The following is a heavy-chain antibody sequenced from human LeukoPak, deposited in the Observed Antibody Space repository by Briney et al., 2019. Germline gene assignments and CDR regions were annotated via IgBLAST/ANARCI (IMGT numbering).Heavy chain of an antibody. V-gene: IGHV4-34*01. CDR1: GGSFSGYY. J-gene: IGHJ6*02. Sequence: SETLSLTCAVYGGSFSGYYWSWIRQPPGEGLEWIGEINHSGSTNYNPSLKSRVTISVDTSKNQFSLKLSSVTAADTAVYYCARGKEYCSGGSCSRSYYYGMDVWGQGTTVTVSS. D-gene: IGHD2-15*01. CDR3: ARGKEYCSGGSCSRSYYYGMDV. CDR2: INHSGST.